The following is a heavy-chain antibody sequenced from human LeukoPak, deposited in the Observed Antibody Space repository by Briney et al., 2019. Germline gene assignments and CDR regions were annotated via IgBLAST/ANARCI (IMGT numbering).Heavy chain of an antibody. J-gene: IGHJ4*02. CDR1: GFTFSSYG. CDR3: ASILLWFVYDY. CDR2: ISSSSSTI. V-gene: IGHV3-48*01. Sequence: PWGSLRLSCAASGFTFSSYGMTWVRQAPGKGLEWVSYISSSSSTIYYADSVKGRFTISRDNSKNTLYLQMNSLRAEDTAVYYCASILLWFVYDYWGQGTLVTVSS. D-gene: IGHD3-10*01.